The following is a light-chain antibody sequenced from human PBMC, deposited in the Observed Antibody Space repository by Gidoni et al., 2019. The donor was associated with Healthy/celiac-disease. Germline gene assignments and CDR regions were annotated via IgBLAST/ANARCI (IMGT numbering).Light chain of an antibody. Sequence: LPMTQSPSSLSASVGDRVTISCRASQSMSIFLNWYQQKPGKAPKLLIYAASSLQSGVPSRFSGSGSGTDFTLTISSLQPEDSATYYCQQSYTTLLTFGGGTKVEI. J-gene: IGKJ4*01. V-gene: IGKV1-39*01. CDR1: QSMSIF. CDR3: QQSYTTLLT. CDR2: AAS.